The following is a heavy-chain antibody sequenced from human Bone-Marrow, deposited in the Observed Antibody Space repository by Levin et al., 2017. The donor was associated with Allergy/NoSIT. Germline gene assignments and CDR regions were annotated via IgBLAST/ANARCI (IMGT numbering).Heavy chain of an antibody. CDR2: INPNSGDT. Sequence: ASVKVSCKASGYTFTDYFIHWVRLAPGQGLEWMGWINPNSGDTDSSQTFQGTVTMTRDTSISTAYMEVTSLTSNDTALYYCARISSAAFDMWGQGTVVTVSS. J-gene: IGHJ3*02. CDR3: ARISSAAFDM. CDR1: GYTFTDYF. V-gene: IGHV1-2*02. D-gene: IGHD6-19*01.